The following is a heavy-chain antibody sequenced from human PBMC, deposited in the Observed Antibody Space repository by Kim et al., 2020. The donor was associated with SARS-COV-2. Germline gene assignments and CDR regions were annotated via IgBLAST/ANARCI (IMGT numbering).Heavy chain of an antibody. D-gene: IGHD3-3*01. CDR2: ISSSGSTI. V-gene: IGHV3-48*03. J-gene: IGHJ3*02. Sequence: GGSLRLSCAASGFTFSSYEMNWVRQAPGKGLEWVSYISSSGSTIYYADSVKGRFTISRDNAKNSLYLQMNSLRAEDTAVYYCARDFFDAFDIWGQGTMVTVSS. CDR3: ARDFFDAFDI. CDR1: GFTFSSYE.